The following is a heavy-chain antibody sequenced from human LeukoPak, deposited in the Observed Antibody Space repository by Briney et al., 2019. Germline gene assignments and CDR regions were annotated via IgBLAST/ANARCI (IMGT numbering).Heavy chain of an antibody. J-gene: IGHJ4*02. CDR3: AITPLGYCSGGSCYSS. Sequence: SETLSLTCTVSGGSISSGGYYWSWIRQPPGKGLEWLGYIYHSGSTYYNPSLKSRVTISVDRSKNQFSLKLSSVTAADTAVYYCAITPLGYCSGGSCYSSWGQGTLVTVSS. D-gene: IGHD2-15*01. V-gene: IGHV4-30-2*01. CDR1: GGSISSGGYY. CDR2: IYHSGST.